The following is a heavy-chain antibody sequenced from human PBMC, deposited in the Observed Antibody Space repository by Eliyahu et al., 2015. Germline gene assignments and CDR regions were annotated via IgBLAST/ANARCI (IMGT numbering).Heavy chain of an antibody. J-gene: IGHJ4*02. Sequence: QLQLQESGPGLVKPSETLSRTCTVSGGXXXSSSYYWGWLRQPPGKGLEWIGSIYYSGSTYYNPSLKSRVTISVDTSKNQFSLKLSSVTAADTAVYYCARAPRGVRYFDWLDYWGQGTLVTVSS. D-gene: IGHD3-9*01. CDR3: ARAPRGVRYFDWLDY. CDR1: GGXXXSSSYY. CDR2: IYYSGST. V-gene: IGHV4-39*07.